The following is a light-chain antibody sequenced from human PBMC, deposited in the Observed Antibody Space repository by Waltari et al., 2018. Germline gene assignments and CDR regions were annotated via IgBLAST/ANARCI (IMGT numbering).Light chain of an antibody. Sequence: ITCRASQSISSWLALYQQKPGNAPKLLIYKASSVESGVPSRFSGSGSGTEFTLTISRLQPDDFATYYFQQYNSLWTFGQGTKVEIK. CDR2: KAS. CDR3: QQYNSLWT. V-gene: IGKV1-5*03. J-gene: IGKJ1*01. CDR1: QSISSW.